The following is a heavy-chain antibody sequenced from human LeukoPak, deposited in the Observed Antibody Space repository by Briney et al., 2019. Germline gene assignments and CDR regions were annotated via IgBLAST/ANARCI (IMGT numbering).Heavy chain of an antibody. CDR3: AKEQRGYSYDY. J-gene: IGHJ4*02. D-gene: IGHD5-18*01. CDR2: ISGSGGST. V-gene: IGHV3-23*01. Sequence: GGSLRLSCAASGFSFSSSAMRWVRQAPGKGLEWVSAISGSGGSTYYADSVKGRFTISRDNSKNTLYMQMNSLRAEDTAVYYCAKEQRGYSYDYWGQGTLVTVSS. CDR1: GFSFSSSA.